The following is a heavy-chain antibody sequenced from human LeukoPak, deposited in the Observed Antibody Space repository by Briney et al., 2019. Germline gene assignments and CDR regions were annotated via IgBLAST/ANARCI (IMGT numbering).Heavy chain of an antibody. V-gene: IGHV3-30*03. CDR2: ISYDGSNK. Sequence: GGSLRLSCAASGFTFSSYGMHWVRQAPGKGLEWVAVISYDGSNKYYADSVKGRFTISRDNSKNTLYLQMNSLRAEDTAVYYCARDRTTVTTWRFNAFDIWGQGTMVTVSS. J-gene: IGHJ3*02. CDR3: ARDRTTVTTWRFNAFDI. D-gene: IGHD4-17*01. CDR1: GFTFSSYG.